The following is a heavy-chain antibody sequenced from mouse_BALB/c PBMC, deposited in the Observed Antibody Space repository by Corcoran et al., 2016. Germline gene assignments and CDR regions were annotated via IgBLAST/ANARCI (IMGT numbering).Heavy chain of an antibody. V-gene: IGHV8-8*01. CDR3: ARIYYGNYYAMDY. CDR1: GFSLSTSGMG. CDR2: IWWDDDK. Sequence: QVTLKESGPGILQPSQTLSLTCSFSGFSLSTSGMGVGWIRQPSGKGLEWLAHIWWDDDKRYNPALKSRLTISKDTASNQVFLKIASVDTADTATYYCARIYYGNYYAMDYWGQGTSVTVSS. D-gene: IGHD2-1*01. J-gene: IGHJ4*01.